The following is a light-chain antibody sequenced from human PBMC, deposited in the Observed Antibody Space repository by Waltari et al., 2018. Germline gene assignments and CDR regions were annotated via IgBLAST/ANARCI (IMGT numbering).Light chain of an antibody. CDR1: SRDIGYYNY. Sequence: QSALTQPPSASGSPGQSVTISCTGTSRDIGYYNYVSWYQQHPGKAPKLMIYGVTDRPSGVPDRFSGSKSGNTASLTVSGLQAEDEADYYCSSYAGNNNVVVGTGTKVTVL. CDR2: GVT. V-gene: IGLV2-8*01. J-gene: IGLJ1*01. CDR3: SSYAGNNNVV.